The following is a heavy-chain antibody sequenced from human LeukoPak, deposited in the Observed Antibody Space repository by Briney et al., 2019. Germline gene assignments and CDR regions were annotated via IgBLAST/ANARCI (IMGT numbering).Heavy chain of an antibody. CDR1: GYTFTSYA. Sequence: ASVKVSCKASGYTFTSYAMNWVRQAPGQGLGWMGWINTNTGNPTYAQGFTGRFVFSLDTSVSTAYLQISSLKAEDTAVYYCARLPSAYDYVWGSYRPETDYWGQGTLVTVSS. V-gene: IGHV7-4-1*02. CDR3: ARLPSAYDYVWGSYRPETDY. D-gene: IGHD3-16*02. CDR2: INTNTGNP. J-gene: IGHJ4*02.